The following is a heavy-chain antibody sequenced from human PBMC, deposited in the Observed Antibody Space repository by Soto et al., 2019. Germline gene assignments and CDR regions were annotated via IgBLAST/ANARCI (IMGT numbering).Heavy chain of an antibody. Sequence: PGGSLRLSCAASGFTFSSYAMNWVRQAPGKGLEWVSAISSSGGSTYNADSVKGRFTISRDNPKNSLYLQMNSLRVEDTAVYYCAKMSSSGGGRFDYWGQGTLVTVSS. V-gene: IGHV3-23*01. CDR2: ISSSGGST. CDR1: GFTFSSYA. D-gene: IGHD6-19*01. CDR3: AKMSSSGGGRFDY. J-gene: IGHJ4*02.